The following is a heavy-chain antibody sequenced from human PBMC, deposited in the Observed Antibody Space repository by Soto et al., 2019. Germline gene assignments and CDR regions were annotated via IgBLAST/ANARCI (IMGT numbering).Heavy chain of an antibody. V-gene: IGHV4-4*07. Sequence: SETLSLTCTFSGGAVSSYYWSLIRHPGGKGLEWIGRIYTSGSTNYNPSLKSRVTMSVDTSKNQFSLKLSSVAAADTAVYFCAKQVPRGSSSSGWFDPWGQGILVTVSS. D-gene: IGHD6-6*01. CDR3: AKQVPRGSSSSGWFDP. CDR2: IYTSGST. J-gene: IGHJ5*02. CDR1: GGAVSSYY.